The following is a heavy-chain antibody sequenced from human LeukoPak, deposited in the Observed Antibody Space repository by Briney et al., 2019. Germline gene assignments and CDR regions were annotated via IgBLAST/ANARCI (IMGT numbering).Heavy chain of an antibody. CDR3: ARGFMITFGGVIVYYFDY. Sequence: ASVKVSCKASGYTFTGYYMHWVRQATGQGLEWMGWMSPNSGNTGYAQKFQGRVTMTRNTSISTAYMELSSLRSEDTAVYYCARGFMITFGGVIVYYFDYWGQGTLVTVSS. D-gene: IGHD3-16*02. V-gene: IGHV1-8*02. CDR1: GYTFTGYY. CDR2: MSPNSGNT. J-gene: IGHJ4*02.